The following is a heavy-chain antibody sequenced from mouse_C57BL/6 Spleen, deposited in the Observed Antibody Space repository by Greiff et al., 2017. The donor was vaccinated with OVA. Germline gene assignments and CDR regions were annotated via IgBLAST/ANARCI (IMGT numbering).Heavy chain of an antibody. CDR2: IDPNSGGT. CDR3: ARDGYYVGGAMDC. CDR1: GYTFTSYW. J-gene: IGHJ4*01. V-gene: IGHV1-72*01. Sequence: QVQLQQPGAELVKPGASVKVSCKTSGYTFTSYWMHWVKQRPGQGLEWIGRIDPNSGGTKYNEKFKSKATLTVDKPSSTAYMQLSSLTAEDSAVYYCARDGYYVGGAMDCWGQGTSVTVSS. D-gene: IGHD2-3*01.